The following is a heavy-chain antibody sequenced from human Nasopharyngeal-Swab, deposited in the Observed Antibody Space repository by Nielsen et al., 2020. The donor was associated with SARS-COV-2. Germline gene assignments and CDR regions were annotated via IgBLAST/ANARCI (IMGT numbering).Heavy chain of an antibody. D-gene: IGHD2-8*02. CDR3: AKDTSLVGATFDY. CDR1: GFTFSSYA. CDR2: ISGSGGST. J-gene: IGHJ4*02. Sequence: GESLQISWAASGFTFSSYAMSWVRQAPGKGLEWVSAISGSGGSTYYADSVKGRFTISRDNSKNTLYLQMNSLRAEDTAVYYCAKDTSLVGATFDYWGQGTLVTVSS. V-gene: IGHV3-23*01.